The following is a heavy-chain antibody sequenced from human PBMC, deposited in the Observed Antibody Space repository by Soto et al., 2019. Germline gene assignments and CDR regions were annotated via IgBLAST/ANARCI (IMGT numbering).Heavy chain of an antibody. D-gene: IGHD3-3*01. V-gene: IGHV4-39*01. CDR2: IYYSGST. CDR3: ARHPPSYYDFWSGYYFDY. CDR1: GGSISSSSYY. J-gene: IGHJ4*02. Sequence: SETLSLTCTVSGGSISSSSYYWGWIRQPPGKGLEWIGSIYYSGSTYYNPSLKSRVTISVDTSKNQFSLKLSSVTAADTAVYYCARHPPSYYDFWSGYYFDYWGQGTLVTGLL.